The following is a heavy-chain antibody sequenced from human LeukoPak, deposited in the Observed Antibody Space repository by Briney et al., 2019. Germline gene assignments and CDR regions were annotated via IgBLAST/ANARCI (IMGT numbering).Heavy chain of an antibody. CDR3: AREGGGSCYDY. J-gene: IGHJ4*02. Sequence: GGSLRLSCAASGFTFITYSMNWVRQAPGKGLEWVSYISSDASYIYYADSVKGRFTISRDNAKNSLYLQMNSLRAEDTAVYYCAREGGGSCYDYWGQGALVTVSS. CDR2: ISSDASYI. D-gene: IGHD2-15*01. V-gene: IGHV3-21*05. CDR1: GFTFITYS.